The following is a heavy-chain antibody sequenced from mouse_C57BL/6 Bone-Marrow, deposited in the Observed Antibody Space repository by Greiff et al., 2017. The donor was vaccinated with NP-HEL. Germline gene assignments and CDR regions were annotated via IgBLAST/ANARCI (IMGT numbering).Heavy chain of an antibody. CDR2: INPYNGGT. J-gene: IGHJ4*01. D-gene: IGHD2-12*01. Sequence: EVQLQQSGPVLVKPGASVKMSCKASGYTFTDYYMNWVKQSHGKSLEWIGVINPYNGGTSYNQKFKGKATLTVDKSSSTAYMELNSLTSEDSEVYYCASYDEGYALDFWGQGTSVTVSS. CDR3: ASYDEGYALDF. CDR1: GYTFTDYY. V-gene: IGHV1-19*01.